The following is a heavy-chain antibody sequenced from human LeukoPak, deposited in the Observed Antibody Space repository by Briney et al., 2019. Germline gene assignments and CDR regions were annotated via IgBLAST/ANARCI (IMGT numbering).Heavy chain of an antibody. CDR1: GGSISSYY. CDR2: IYYSGNT. D-gene: IGHD4-17*01. V-gene: IGHV4-59*08. Sequence: PSETLSLTCTVSGGSISSYYWSWLRRPPGKGLEWIGYIYYSGNTNYNPSLKSRVTISVDTSKTQFSLKLSSVTAADTAVYYCARGPYGDYYDYWGQGTLVTVPS. J-gene: IGHJ4*01. CDR3: ARGPYGDYYDY.